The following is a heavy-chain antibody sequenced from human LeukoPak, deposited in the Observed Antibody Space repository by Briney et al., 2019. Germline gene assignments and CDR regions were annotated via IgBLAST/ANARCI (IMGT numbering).Heavy chain of an antibody. CDR3: ARGDTSAGPYDSSGNPPDY. Sequence: PSETLSLTCTVSGGSISSGGYSWSWIRQHPGKGLEWIGYIYYSGSTYYNPSLKSRVTISVDTSKNQFSLKLSSVTAADTAVYYCARGDTSAGPYDSSGNPPDYWGQGTLVTVSS. CDR1: GGSISSGGYS. J-gene: IGHJ4*02. D-gene: IGHD3-22*01. V-gene: IGHV4-31*03. CDR2: IYYSGST.